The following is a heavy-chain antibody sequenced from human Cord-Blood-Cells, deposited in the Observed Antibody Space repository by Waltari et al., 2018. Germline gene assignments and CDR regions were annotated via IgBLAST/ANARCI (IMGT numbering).Heavy chain of an antibody. CDR2: IYTSGST. V-gene: IGHV4-4*07. Sequence: QVQLQESGPGLVKPSETLSLTCTVSGCSISSYYWSWLRQPAGKGLEWIGRIYTSGSTNYNPSLKSRVTMSVDTSKNQFSLKLSSVTAADTAVYYCARDSIAARPHAFDIWGQGTMVTVSS. CDR1: GCSISSYY. J-gene: IGHJ3*02. D-gene: IGHD6-6*01. CDR3: ARDSIAARPHAFDI.